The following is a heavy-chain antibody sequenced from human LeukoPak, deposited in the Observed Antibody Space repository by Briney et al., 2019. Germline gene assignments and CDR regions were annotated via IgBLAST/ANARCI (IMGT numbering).Heavy chain of an antibody. CDR3: ARDSAPSYDSSGSDLGY. CDR1: GYTFTSYY. Sequence: ASVKVSCKAFGYTFTSYYMHWVRQAPGQGLEWMGIINPSGGSTSYAQKFQGRVTMTRDTSTSTVYMELSSLTSEDTAVYYCARDSAPSYDSSGSDLGYWGQGTLVTVSS. J-gene: IGHJ4*02. CDR2: INPSGGST. V-gene: IGHV1-46*01. D-gene: IGHD3-22*01.